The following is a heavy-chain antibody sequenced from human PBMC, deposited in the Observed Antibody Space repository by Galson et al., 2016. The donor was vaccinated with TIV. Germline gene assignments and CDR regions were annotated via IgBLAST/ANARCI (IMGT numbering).Heavy chain of an antibody. Sequence: SLRLSCAASTFNIKDNYMTWVRQAPGKGLEWVSIISSGGTTNYADSVKGRFTISSDTSQNTLYLQMNSLRAEDTAIYYCAKEIGEGAYGSGSGLDVWGQGTTVTVSS. CDR2: ISSGGTT. CDR3: AKEIGEGAYGSGSGLDV. D-gene: IGHD3-10*01. V-gene: IGHV3-53*01. CDR1: TFNIKDNY. J-gene: IGHJ6*02.